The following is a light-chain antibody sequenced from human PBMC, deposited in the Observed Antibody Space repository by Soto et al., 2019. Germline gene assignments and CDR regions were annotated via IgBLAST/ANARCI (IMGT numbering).Light chain of an antibody. CDR1: SGSVSTSYY. CDR3: VLYMGSGIWV. V-gene: IGLV8-61*01. Sequence: QTVVTQEPSLSVSPGGTVTLTCGLNSGSVSTSYYPSWYQQTPGQAPRTLIYSTNSRSSGVPNRFSGSILGNKAALTIMGAQADDECDYYCVLYMGSGIWVFGGGTKLTVL. CDR2: STN. J-gene: IGLJ3*02.